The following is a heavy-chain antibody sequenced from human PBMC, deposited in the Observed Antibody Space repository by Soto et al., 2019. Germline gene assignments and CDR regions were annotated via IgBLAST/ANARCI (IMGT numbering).Heavy chain of an antibody. CDR2: IIPSLGIA. CDR3: ARSLVATIGGPYYYGMYV. CDR1: GGTFSSYT. Sequence: QVQLVQSGAEVKKPGSSVKVSCKASGGTFSSYTISWVRQAPGQGLEWMGRIIPSLGIANYAQKFQGRVTITADKSTSTAYMELSSLRSEDTAVYYCARSLVATIGGPYYYGMYVWGQGTTVTVSS. D-gene: IGHD5-12*01. J-gene: IGHJ6*02. V-gene: IGHV1-69*02.